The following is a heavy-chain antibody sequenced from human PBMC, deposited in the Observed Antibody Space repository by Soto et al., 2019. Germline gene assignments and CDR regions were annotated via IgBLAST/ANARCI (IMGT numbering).Heavy chain of an antibody. D-gene: IGHD3-22*01. J-gene: IGHJ3*01. Sequence: PGGSLRLSCAASGFTFSSYGMHWVRQAPGKGLEWVAVISYDGSNKYYADSVKGRFTISRDNSKNTLYLQMNSLRAEDTVVYYCAIPYYYDSSGSWGQGTMVTVSS. CDR1: GFTFSSYG. CDR2: ISYDGSNK. CDR3: AIPYYYDSSGS. V-gene: IGHV3-30*03.